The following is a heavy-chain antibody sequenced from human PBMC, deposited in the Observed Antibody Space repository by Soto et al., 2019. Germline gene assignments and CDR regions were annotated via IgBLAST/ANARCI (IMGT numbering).Heavy chain of an antibody. J-gene: IGHJ4*02. D-gene: IGHD1-20*01. CDR1: GGSINSSYW. Sequence: QVQLQESGPGLVKPSETLSLTCVVSGGSINSSYWWNWVRQPPGKGLEWIGEISHGGSTNFNPSPXSXXTISVDKSTNHLSLKLDSVTAADTAVYYCATEVRGIQAFDYWGQGTLVTVSS. V-gene: IGHV4-4*02. CDR3: ATEVRGIQAFDY. CDR2: ISHGGST.